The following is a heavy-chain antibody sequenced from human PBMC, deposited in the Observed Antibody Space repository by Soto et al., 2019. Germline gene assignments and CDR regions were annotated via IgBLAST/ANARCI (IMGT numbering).Heavy chain of an antibody. J-gene: IGHJ3*01. Sequence: EVQLVESGGGLAKRGGSMRLSVQFFGFTLSSQTMNWFRKVQGKGREWVSSVSSSGSYKYYEDSVKGRFTISRDNAKNSLYLQMNSLRAEDTAVYFCASPRGLDDAFDFWGQGTMVTVSS. CDR3: ASPRGLDDAFDF. V-gene: IGHV3-21*01. D-gene: IGHD3-10*01. CDR1: GFTLSSQT. CDR2: VSSSGSYK.